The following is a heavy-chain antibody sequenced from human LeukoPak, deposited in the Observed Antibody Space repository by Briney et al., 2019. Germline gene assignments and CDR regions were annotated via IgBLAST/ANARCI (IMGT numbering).Heavy chain of an antibody. J-gene: IGHJ4*02. CDR2: INHSGST. CDR1: GGSFSGYY. V-gene: IGHV4-34*01. Sequence: SETLSLTCAAYGGSFSGYYWSWIRQPPGKGLEWIGEINHSGSTNYNPSLKRQVTISVDTSKNQFSLKLSSVTAADTAVYYCARRGVTIFGVAFRSWGQGTLVTVSS. D-gene: IGHD3-3*01. CDR3: ARRGVTIFGVAFRS.